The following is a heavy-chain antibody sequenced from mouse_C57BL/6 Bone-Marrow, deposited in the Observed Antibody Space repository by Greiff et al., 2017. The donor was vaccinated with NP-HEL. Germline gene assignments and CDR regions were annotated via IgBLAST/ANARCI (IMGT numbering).Heavy chain of an antibody. V-gene: IGHV1-82*01. Sequence: QVQLKESGPELVKPGASVKISCKASGYAFSSSWMNWVKQRPGKGLEWIGRIYPGDGDTNYNGKFKGKATLTADKSSSTAYMQLSSLTSEDSAVYFCAREETTVELTGYAMDYWGQGTSVTVSS. J-gene: IGHJ4*01. D-gene: IGHD1-1*01. CDR3: AREETTVELTGYAMDY. CDR2: IYPGDGDT. CDR1: GYAFSSSW.